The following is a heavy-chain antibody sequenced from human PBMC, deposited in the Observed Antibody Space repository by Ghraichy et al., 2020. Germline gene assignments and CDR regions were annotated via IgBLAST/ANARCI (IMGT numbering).Heavy chain of an antibody. CDR3: TTDYGDYPSAFDI. CDR2: IKGRSDGGTT. D-gene: IGHD4-17*01. V-gene: IGHV3-15*01. CDR1: GFTFTKAW. Sequence: GGSLRLSCATSGFTFTKAWMNWVRQAPGKGLKWVGRIKGRSDGGTTDYAAPVKGRFTISRDDSNNTLYLRMNSLKVEDTAIYYCTTDYGDYPSAFDIWGQGTMVVVSS. J-gene: IGHJ3*02.